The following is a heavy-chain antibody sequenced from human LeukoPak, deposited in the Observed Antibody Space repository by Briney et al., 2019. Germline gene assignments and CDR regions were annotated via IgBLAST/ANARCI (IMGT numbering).Heavy chain of an antibody. CDR1: GFTFSSYG. V-gene: IGHV3-30*02. J-gene: IGHJ4*02. D-gene: IGHD3-10*01. CDR3: AKHYYGSGSQKYYFDY. Sequence: SGGSLRLSCAASGFTFSSYGMHWVRQAPGKGLEWVAVIWYDGSKTYYADSVKGRFTISRDNSKNTLYLQMNSLRPEDTAVYYCAKHYYGSGSQKYYFDYWGQGTLVTVSS. CDR2: IWYDGSKT.